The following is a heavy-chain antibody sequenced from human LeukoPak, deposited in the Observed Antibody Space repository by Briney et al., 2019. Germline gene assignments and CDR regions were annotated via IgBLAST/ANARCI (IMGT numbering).Heavy chain of an antibody. CDR2: IYYSGST. V-gene: IGHV4-39*01. Sequence: SETLSLTCTVSGGSISSSSYYWGWIRQPPGTGLEWIGSIYYSGSTYYNPSLKSRVTISVDTSKNQFSLKLSSVAAADTAVYYCARSYTVVRGFFDYWGQGTLVTVSS. J-gene: IGHJ4*02. CDR1: GGSISSSSYY. D-gene: IGHD4-23*01. CDR3: ARSYTVVRGFFDY.